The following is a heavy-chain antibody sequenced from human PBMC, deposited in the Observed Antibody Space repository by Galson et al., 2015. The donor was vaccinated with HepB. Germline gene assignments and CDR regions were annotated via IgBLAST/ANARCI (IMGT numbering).Heavy chain of an antibody. CDR3: GRAGWVVTPFDWYFDL. Sequence: ETLSLTCTVSGGSIDSYYWSWLRQPAGKGLEWIGRIYPSGSTNYNPSLKSRVSLSVDTAKNHFSLTLTSVTAADTAVYYCGRAGWVVTPFDWYFDLWGRGTLVTVSS. J-gene: IGHJ2*01. V-gene: IGHV4-4*07. CDR1: GGSIDSYY. CDR2: IYPSGST. D-gene: IGHD4-23*01.